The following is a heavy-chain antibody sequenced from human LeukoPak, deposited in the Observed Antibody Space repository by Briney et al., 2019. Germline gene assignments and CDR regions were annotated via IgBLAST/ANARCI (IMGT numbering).Heavy chain of an antibody. CDR3: ARGPGRQLWLSPYYYYMDV. V-gene: IGHV4-34*01. Sequence: SETLSLTCAVYGGSFSGYYWSWIRQPPGKGLEWIGEINHSGSTNYNPSLKSRVTISVDTSKNQSSLKLSSVTAADTAVYYCARGPGRQLWLSPYYYYMDVWGKGTTVTVSS. CDR2: INHSGST. CDR1: GGSFSGYY. J-gene: IGHJ6*03. D-gene: IGHD5-18*01.